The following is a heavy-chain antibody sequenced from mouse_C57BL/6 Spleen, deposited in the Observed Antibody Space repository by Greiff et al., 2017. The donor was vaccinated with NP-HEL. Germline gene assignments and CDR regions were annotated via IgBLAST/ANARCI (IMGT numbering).Heavy chain of an antibody. D-gene: IGHD2-3*01. CDR3: TRSRDGYSPFAY. J-gene: IGHJ3*01. Sequence: VKVVESGAELVRPGASVTLSCKASGYTFTDYEMYWVKQTPVHGLEWIGAIDPETGGTAYNQKFKGKAILTADKSSSTAYMELRSLTSEDSAVYYCTRSRDGYSPFAYWGQGTLVTVSA. CDR1: GYTFTDYE. V-gene: IGHV1-15*01. CDR2: IDPETGGT.